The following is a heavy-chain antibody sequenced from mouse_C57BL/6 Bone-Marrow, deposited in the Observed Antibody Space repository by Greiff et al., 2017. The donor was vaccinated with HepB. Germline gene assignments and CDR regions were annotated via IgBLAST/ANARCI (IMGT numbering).Heavy chain of an antibody. CDR1: GFTFSSYA. CDR2: ISDGGSYT. V-gene: IGHV5-4*03. CDR3: ARVAGSSYRYFDV. J-gene: IGHJ1*03. Sequence: DVKLVESGGGLVKPGGSLKLSCAASGFTFSSYAMSWVRQTPEKRLEWVATISDGGSYTYYPDNVKGRFTISRDNAKNNLYLQMSHLKSEDTAMYYCARVAGSSYRYFDVWGTGTTVTVSS. D-gene: IGHD1-1*01.